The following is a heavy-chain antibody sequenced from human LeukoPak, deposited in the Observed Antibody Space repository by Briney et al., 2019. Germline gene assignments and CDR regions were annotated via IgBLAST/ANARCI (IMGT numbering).Heavy chain of an antibody. CDR3: AKDQGLVQGLEDY. D-gene: IGHD6-19*01. CDR1: GFTVSSNY. V-gene: IGHV3-53*01. J-gene: IGHJ4*02. CDR2: IYSGGST. Sequence: GGSLRLSCAASGFTVSSNYMSWVRQAPGKGLEWVSVIYSGGSTYYADSVKGRFTISRDNSKNTLYLQMNSLRAEDTAVYYCAKDQGLVQGLEDYWGQGTLVTVSS.